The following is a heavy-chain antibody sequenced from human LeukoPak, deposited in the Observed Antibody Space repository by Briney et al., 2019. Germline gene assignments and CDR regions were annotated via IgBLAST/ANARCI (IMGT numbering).Heavy chain of an antibody. CDR1: GGSISSSSYY. V-gene: IGHV4-39*01. D-gene: IGHD6-13*01. J-gene: IGHJ4*02. Sequence: SETLSLTCTVSGGSISSSSYYWGWIRQPPGKGLEWIGSISYSGSTYYNPSLKSRVTISIDTSKNQFSLKLSSVTAADTAVYYCARRGASSSWYPHFDYWGQGTLVTVSS. CDR3: ARRGASSSWYPHFDY. CDR2: ISYSGST.